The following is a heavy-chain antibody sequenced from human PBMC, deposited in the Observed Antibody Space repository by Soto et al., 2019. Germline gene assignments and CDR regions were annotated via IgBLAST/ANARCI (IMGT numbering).Heavy chain of an antibody. Sequence: SETLSLTCTVSGGSVSSGSYYWSWIRQPPGKGLEWIGYIYYSGSTNYNPSLKSRVTISVDTSKNQFSLKLSSVTAADTAVYYCARYSHYDVDYWGQGTLVTVSS. CDR3: ARYSHYDVDY. CDR2: IYYSGST. J-gene: IGHJ4*02. V-gene: IGHV4-61*01. D-gene: IGHD3-22*01. CDR1: GGSVSSGSYY.